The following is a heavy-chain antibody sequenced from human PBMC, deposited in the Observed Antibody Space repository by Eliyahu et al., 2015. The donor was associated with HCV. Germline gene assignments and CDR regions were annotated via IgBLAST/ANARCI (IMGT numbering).Heavy chain of an antibody. CDR3: AKDQWLRELSIT. V-gene: IGHV3-23*01. CDR1: GXTFSSYA. D-gene: IGHD3-16*02. CDR2: ISDSGGRT. Sequence: EVQLLESGGGLVQPGGSLRLSCAASGXTFSSYAMXWVRQAPGKGLEWVSAISDSGGRTYYGDSVKGRFTISRDNSKNTLYLQMNSLRAEDTAVYYCAKDQWLRELSITWGQGTLVTVSS. J-gene: IGHJ1*01.